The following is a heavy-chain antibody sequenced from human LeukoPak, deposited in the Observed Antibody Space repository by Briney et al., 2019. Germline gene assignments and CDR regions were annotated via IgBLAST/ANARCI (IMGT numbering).Heavy chain of an antibody. CDR3: ARDYCGSTSCSGWFDP. V-gene: IGHV3-21*01. Sequence: PGGSLRLSCAASGFTFSSYSMNWVRQAPGKGLEWVSSISSSSSYIYYADSVKGRFTISRDNAKNSLYLQMNSLRAEDTAVYYCARDYCGSTSCSGWFDPWGQGTLVTVSS. J-gene: IGHJ5*02. CDR1: GFTFSSYS. D-gene: IGHD2-2*01. CDR2: ISSSSSYI.